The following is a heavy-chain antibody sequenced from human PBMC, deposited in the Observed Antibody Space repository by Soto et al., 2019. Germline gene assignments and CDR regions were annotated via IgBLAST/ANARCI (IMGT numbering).Heavy chain of an antibody. D-gene: IGHD2-15*01. J-gene: IGHJ3*02. CDR3: AREIEYCNGGNSYNEGDFDI. CDR2: ISGSGDST. V-gene: IGHV3-23*01. Sequence: EVQLWESGGGLVQPGGSLRLSCAASGSTFSSYAMSWVRQAPGKGLEWVSVISGSGDSTYYADSVKGRFTISRDNSKNTPSLRMSSLRAEDTAVYYCAREIEYCNGGNSYNEGDFDIWGQGTMVTVSS. CDR1: GSTFSSYA.